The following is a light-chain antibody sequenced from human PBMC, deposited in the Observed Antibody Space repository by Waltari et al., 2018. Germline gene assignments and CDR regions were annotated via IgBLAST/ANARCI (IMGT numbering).Light chain of an antibody. Sequence: QSALTQPASVSGSPGQSITIPCTGTTSDLGTHDYVSWYQQHPGKAPKLLIYEGTNRPSGVSTRFSGSKSGSTASLTISGLQADDEAHYYCSSYTGGSTLLVFGGGTDLTVL. CDR1: TSDLGTHDY. V-gene: IGLV2-14*01. J-gene: IGLJ2*01. CDR2: EGT. CDR3: SSYTGGSTLLV.